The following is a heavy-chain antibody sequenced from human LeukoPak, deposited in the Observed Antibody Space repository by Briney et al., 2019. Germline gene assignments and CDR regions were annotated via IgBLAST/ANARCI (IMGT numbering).Heavy chain of an antibody. CDR2: VSHSSSTI. CDR3: ARDHTPGIAVAGIGY. V-gene: IGHV3-48*01. Sequence: GGSLRLSCAASGFTFSTYSMNWVRQARGKGLEWVSYVSHSSSTIYYADSVKGRFTISRDNAKNSLYLQMNSLRAEDTAVYYCARDHTPGIAVAGIGYWGQGTLVTVSS. CDR1: GFTFSTYS. D-gene: IGHD6-19*01. J-gene: IGHJ4*02.